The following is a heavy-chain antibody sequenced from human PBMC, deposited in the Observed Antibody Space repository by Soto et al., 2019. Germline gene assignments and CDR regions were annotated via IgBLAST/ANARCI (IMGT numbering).Heavy chain of an antibody. Sequence: QITLKESGPTLVKPTQTLTLTCTFSGFSLSTSGVGVGWIRQPPGKALEWLALIYWDDDKRYSPSLKSRLTLTKDTSKNQLVIKLTNMDPVDTATYYCAHSDGYDSRGYLDYWGQGTLVTVSS. V-gene: IGHV2-5*02. CDR3: AHSDGYDSRGYLDY. CDR2: IYWDDDK. CDR1: GFSLSTSGVG. D-gene: IGHD3-22*01. J-gene: IGHJ4*02.